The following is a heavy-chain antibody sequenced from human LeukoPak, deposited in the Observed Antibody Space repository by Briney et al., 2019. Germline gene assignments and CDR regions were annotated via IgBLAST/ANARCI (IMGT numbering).Heavy chain of an antibody. V-gene: IGHV3-21*01. Sequence: GGSLRLSCAASGFVFSNYAMSWVRQAPGKGLEWVSSISSSSSYIYYADSVKGRFTISRDNAKNSLYLQMNSLRAEDTAVYYCASARDYGDYELGNWGQGTLVTVSS. J-gene: IGHJ4*02. CDR3: ASARDYGDYELGN. CDR2: ISSSSSYI. CDR1: GFVFSNYA. D-gene: IGHD4-17*01.